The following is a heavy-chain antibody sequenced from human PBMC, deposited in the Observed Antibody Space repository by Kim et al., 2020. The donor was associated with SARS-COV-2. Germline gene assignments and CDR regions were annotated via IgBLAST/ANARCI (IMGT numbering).Heavy chain of an antibody. CDR1: GFTFSSYS. D-gene: IGHD2-2*01. CDR2: ISSSSSTI. V-gene: IGHV3-48*04. Sequence: GGSLRLSCAASGFTFSSYSMNWVRQAPGKGLEWVSYISSSSSTIYYADSVKGRFTISRDNAKNSLYLQMNSLRAEDTAVYYCARDNPQYCSSTSCYALDFDYWGQGTLVTVSS. J-gene: IGHJ4*02. CDR3: ARDNPQYCSSTSCYALDFDY.